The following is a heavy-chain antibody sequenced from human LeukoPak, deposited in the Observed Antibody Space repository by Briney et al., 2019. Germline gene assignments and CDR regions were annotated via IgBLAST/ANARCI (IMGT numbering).Heavy chain of an antibody. CDR1: GGSISSYY. Sequence: SETLSLTCTVSGGSISSYYWSWIRQPAGKELEWIGRIYTSVSTNYNPSLKSRVTMSVDTSKNQFSLKLSSVTAADTAVYYCSLLWFGESQNYWGQGTLVTVSS. CDR3: SLLWFGESQNY. J-gene: IGHJ4*02. D-gene: IGHD3-10*01. V-gene: IGHV4-4*07. CDR2: IYTSVST.